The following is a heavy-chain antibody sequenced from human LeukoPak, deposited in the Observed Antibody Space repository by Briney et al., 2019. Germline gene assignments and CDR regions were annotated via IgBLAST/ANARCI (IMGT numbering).Heavy chain of an antibody. V-gene: IGHV3-21*01. CDR3: TSRGNY. Sequence: PGGSLRLSCAASGFTFSNYWVNWVRQAPGKGLEWVSSISSSSSYIFYAESVKGRFTISRDNAKNSLYLQMNSLRAEDTAVYYCTSRGNYWGQGALVTVSS. D-gene: IGHD6-13*01. CDR2: ISSSSSYI. CDR1: GFTFSNYW. J-gene: IGHJ4*02.